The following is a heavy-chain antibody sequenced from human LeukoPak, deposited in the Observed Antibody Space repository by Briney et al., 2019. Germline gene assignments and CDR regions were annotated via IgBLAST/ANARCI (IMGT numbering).Heavy chain of an antibody. Sequence: SETLSLTCTVSGASISSGDYYWSWIRQPPGKGLEWIGYIYHSGSTYYNPSLESRVTISVDRSKNQFSLKLSSVTAADTAVYYCARDVCYYDSSGYSCGAFDIWGQGTMVTVSS. J-gene: IGHJ3*02. D-gene: IGHD3-22*01. CDR2: IYHSGST. V-gene: IGHV4-30-2*01. CDR3: ARDVCYYDSSGYSCGAFDI. CDR1: GASISSGDYY.